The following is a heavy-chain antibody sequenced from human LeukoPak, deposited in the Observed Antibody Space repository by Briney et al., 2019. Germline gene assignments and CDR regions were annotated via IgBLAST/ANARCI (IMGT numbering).Heavy chain of an antibody. Sequence: LTGGSLRLSCAASGFTFSSYGMHWVRQAPGKGLEWVAVIWYDGSNKYYADSVEGRFTISRDNSKNTLYLQMNSLRAEDTAVYYCARDSRYDSTLENYYGMDVWGQGTTVTVSS. J-gene: IGHJ6*02. CDR2: IWYDGSNK. D-gene: IGHD5-12*01. CDR3: ARDSRYDSTLENYYGMDV. CDR1: GFTFSSYG. V-gene: IGHV3-33*01.